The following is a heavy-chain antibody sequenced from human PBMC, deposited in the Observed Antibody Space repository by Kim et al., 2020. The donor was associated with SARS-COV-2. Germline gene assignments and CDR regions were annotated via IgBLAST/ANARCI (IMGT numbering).Heavy chain of an antibody. V-gene: IGHV1-8*01. J-gene: IGHJ6*03. Sequence: ASVKVSCKASGYTFTRYDLNWVRQATGQGLEWMGWIDPNTGYTGYAQKFQGRVTMTRNTSITTVFMELSSLRSGDTALYYCAIGLRGRGGHADNYYYLDVCGQWTTVTVPS. CDR1: GYTFTRYD. CDR2: IDPNTGYT. CDR3: AIGLRGRGGHADNYYYLDV. D-gene: IGHD3-10*01.